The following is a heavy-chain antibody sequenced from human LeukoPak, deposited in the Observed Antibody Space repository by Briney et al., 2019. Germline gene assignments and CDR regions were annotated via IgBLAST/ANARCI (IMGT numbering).Heavy chain of an antibody. CDR2: IIPILGIA. D-gene: IGHD2-2*02. CDR3: ARRYCSSTSCYTPYYYGMDV. Sequence: ASVTVSCKASGGTFSSYTISWVRQAPGQGLEWMGRIIPILGIANYAQKFQGRVTITADKSTSTAYMKLSSLRSEDTAVYYCARRYCSSTSCYTPYYYGMDVWGQGTTVTVSS. J-gene: IGHJ6*02. CDR1: GGTFSSYT. V-gene: IGHV1-69*02.